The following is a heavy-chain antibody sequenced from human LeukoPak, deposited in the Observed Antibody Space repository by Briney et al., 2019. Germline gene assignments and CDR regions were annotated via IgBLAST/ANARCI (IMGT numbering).Heavy chain of an antibody. Sequence: SETLSLTCTVSGGSISSYYWSWVRQPPGKGLEWIGYIYYSGSTNYSPSLKSRVTISVDTSKNQFSLKLSSVTAADTAVYYCARHTGSYWIDYWGQGTLVTVSS. CDR2: IYYSGST. V-gene: IGHV4-59*08. CDR1: GGSISSYY. CDR3: ARHTGSYWIDY. J-gene: IGHJ4*02. D-gene: IGHD1-26*01.